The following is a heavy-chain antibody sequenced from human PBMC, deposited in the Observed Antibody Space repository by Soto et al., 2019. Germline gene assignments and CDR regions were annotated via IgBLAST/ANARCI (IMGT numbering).Heavy chain of an antibody. J-gene: IGHJ4*02. D-gene: IGHD3-10*01. CDR3: ATIKGGGRYYRASSFDY. V-gene: IGHV3-23*01. CDR2: ISGSGGST. CDR1: GFTFSSYA. Sequence: GGSLRLSCAASGFTFSSYAMSWVRQAPGKGLEWVSAISGSGGSTYYADSVKGRFTISRDNSKNTLYLQMNSLRAEDTAVYYCATIKGGGRYYRASSFDYWGQGTLVTVSS.